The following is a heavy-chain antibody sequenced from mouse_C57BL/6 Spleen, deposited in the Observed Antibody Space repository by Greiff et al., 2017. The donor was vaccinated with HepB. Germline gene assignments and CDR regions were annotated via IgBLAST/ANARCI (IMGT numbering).Heavy chain of an antibody. CDR1: GYTFTDYY. Sequence: VQLKESGPVLVKPGASVKMSCKASGYTFTDYYMNWVKQSHGKSLEWIGVVNPYNGGTSYNQKFKGKATLTVDKSSSTAYMALNSLTSEDSAVYYCARSPITTVVAPFAYWGQGTLVTVSA. J-gene: IGHJ3*01. CDR2: VNPYNGGT. D-gene: IGHD1-1*01. CDR3: ARSPITTVVAPFAY. V-gene: IGHV1-19*01.